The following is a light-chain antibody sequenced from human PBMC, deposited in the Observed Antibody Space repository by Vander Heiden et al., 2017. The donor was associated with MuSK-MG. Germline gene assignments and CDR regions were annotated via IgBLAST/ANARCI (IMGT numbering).Light chain of an antibody. J-gene: IGKJ1*01. CDR3: HQYGSLPLT. CDR2: GAS. Sequence: ENVLPQSPGTLSLSPGDRVTLSCRASQSVSSSYLAWYQQRPGQAPRLLIYGASTRAPGIPDRFSGRGSGTHFTLTITRLAPEDFAVYYCHQYGSLPLTFGPGSKVDFK. CDR1: QSVSSSY. V-gene: IGKV3-20*01.